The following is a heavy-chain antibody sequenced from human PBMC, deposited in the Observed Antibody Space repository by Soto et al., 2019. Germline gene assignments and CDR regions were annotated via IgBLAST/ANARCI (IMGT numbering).Heavy chain of an antibody. D-gene: IGHD3-16*01. CDR2: ISDDGSNK. CDR1: GFTFSSYG. V-gene: IGHV3-30*03. CDR3: ATEIMITFGGENAFDI. Sequence: QVQLVESGGGVVQPGRSLRLSCAASGFTFSSYGMHWVRQAPGKGLEWVAVISDDGSNKYYADSVKGRFTISRDNSKNTLYLQMNSLRAEDTAVYYCATEIMITFGGENAFDIWGQGTMVTVSS. J-gene: IGHJ3*02.